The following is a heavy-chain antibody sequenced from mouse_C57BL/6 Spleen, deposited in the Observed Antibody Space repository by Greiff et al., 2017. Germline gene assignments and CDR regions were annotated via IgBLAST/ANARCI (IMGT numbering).Heavy chain of an antibody. CDR3: ARELYRAPGAMDY. CDR2: IWSDGST. V-gene: IGHV2-6*03. Sequence: VQLVESGPGLVAPSQSLSITCTVSGFSLTSYGVHWVRQPPGKGLEWLVVIWSDGSTTYNSALKSSLSISKDNSKSQVFLKMNSLQTDDTAMYYCARELYRAPGAMDYWGQGTSVTVSS. J-gene: IGHJ4*01. CDR1: GFSLTSYG. D-gene: IGHD2-14*01.